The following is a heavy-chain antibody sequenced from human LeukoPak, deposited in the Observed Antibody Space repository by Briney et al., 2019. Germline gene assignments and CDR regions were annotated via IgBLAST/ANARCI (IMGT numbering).Heavy chain of an antibody. CDR3: ARESGTGAFDI. J-gene: IGHJ3*02. Sequence: GGSLRLSCATSGFTFRSYWMTWVRRAPGRGLEWVANINRDGTVQWYADSVKGRFTVSRDNAKNSVYLQMNSLRAEDTAVYYCARESGTGAFDIWGQGTMVTVSS. D-gene: IGHD3-10*01. CDR2: INRDGTVQ. CDR1: GFTFRSYW. V-gene: IGHV3-7*01.